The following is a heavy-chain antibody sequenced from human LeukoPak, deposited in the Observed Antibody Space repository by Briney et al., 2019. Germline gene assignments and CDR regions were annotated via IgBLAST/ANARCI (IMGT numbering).Heavy chain of an antibody. CDR2: INPNTGGT. D-gene: IGHD2-15*01. CDR1: GYTFTGYY. Sequence: ASVKVSCKASGYTFTGYYMHWVRQTPGQGLEWMGWINPNTGGTNYAQMVQGRVTMTTDTSTSTAYMELRSLRSEDTAVYYCARRVGYCSGGSCYHIDYWGQGTLVTVSS. V-gene: IGHV1-2*02. J-gene: IGHJ4*02. CDR3: ARRVGYCSGGSCYHIDY.